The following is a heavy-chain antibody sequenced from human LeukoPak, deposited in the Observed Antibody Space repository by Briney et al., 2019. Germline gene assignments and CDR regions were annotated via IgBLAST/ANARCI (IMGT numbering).Heavy chain of an antibody. Sequence: ASVKVSCKASGYTFTGYYMHWVRQAPGQGLEWMGWINPDSGGTNFAQKFQGRVTMTRDTSISAAYMELSRLRSDDTAVYYCGRDFRDSLDYWGQGTLVTVSS. CDR1: GYTFTGYY. J-gene: IGHJ4*02. V-gene: IGHV1-2*02. CDR3: GRDFRDSLDY. CDR2: INPDSGGT.